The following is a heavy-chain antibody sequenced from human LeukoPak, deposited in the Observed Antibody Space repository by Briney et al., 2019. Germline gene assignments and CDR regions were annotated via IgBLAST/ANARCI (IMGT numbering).Heavy chain of an antibody. CDR1: GFTFSSYG. Sequence: GGSLRLSCAASGFTFSSYGMHWVRQAPGKGLEGWAVISYDGSNKYYADSVKGRFTISRDNSKNTLYLQMNSLRAEDTAVYYCAKDLLRFGELLWRGGVDYWGQGTLVTVSS. D-gene: IGHD3-10*01. CDR2: ISYDGSNK. J-gene: IGHJ4*02. CDR3: AKDLLRFGELLWRGGVDY. V-gene: IGHV3-30*18.